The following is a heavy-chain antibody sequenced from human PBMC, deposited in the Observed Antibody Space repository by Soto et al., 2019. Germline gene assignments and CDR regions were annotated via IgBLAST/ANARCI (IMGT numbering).Heavy chain of an antibody. CDR3: IRGRRASSSGAGAY. J-gene: IGHJ4*02. Sequence: WGSLSLSCEASGFVFKMYYMHWVRHVLGKGPEWVSRISDDGKITTYADSVKDRFTISRDNAKDTHYLQLDNLRGDDTGLYYCIRGRRASSSGAGAYWDQGTQVTVSS. CDR1: GFVFKMYY. D-gene: IGHD2-2*01. V-gene: IGHV3-74*01. CDR2: ISDDGKIT.